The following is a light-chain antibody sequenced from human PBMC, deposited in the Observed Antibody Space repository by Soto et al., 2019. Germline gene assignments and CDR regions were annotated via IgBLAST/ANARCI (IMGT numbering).Light chain of an antibody. J-gene: IGKJ1*01. V-gene: IGKV4-1*01. CDR3: QQYYTTRP. CDR2: RAS. Sequence: DIVMTQSPDSLAVSLGERATINCKSSQSVLYSSNNKNYLAWYQQKPGQPPKLLIYRASTRESGVPDRFSGSGSGTDFTLTISSLQAEDVAVFYCQQYYTTRPSGQGTKVDMK. CDR1: QSVLYSSNNKNY.